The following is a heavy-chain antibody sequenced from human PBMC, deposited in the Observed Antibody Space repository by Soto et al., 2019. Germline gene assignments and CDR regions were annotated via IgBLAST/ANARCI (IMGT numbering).Heavy chain of an antibody. V-gene: IGHV4-61*01. Sequence: ETLSLTCTVSGGSVSSVIYYWSWIRQPPGKGLEWIGYIYYSGSTNYNPSLKSRVTISVDTSKNQFSLKLSSVTAADTAVYYCARAPSGYAWDLCYWGQGTLVTVSS. CDR3: ARAPSGYAWDLCY. CDR1: GGSVSSVIYY. D-gene: IGHD5-12*01. CDR2: IYYSGST. J-gene: IGHJ4*02.